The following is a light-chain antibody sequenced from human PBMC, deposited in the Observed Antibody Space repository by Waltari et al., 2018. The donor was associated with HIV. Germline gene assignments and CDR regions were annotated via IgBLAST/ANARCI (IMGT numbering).Light chain of an antibody. CDR2: RAS. V-gene: IGKV3-15*01. J-gene: IGKJ2*03. CDR3: QQYNDWPRGR. Sequence: EIVLTQSTATLSVSPGERATLSSRASQSVVINLAWYQQKPGQAPRLLIYRASTRTTCIPARFSGSGSGTEFTLTISSLQSEDFAVYYCQQYNDWPRGRFGQGTRLEIK. CDR1: QSVVIN.